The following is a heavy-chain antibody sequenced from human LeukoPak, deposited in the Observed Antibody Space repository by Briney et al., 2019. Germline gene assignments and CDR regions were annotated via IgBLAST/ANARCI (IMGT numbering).Heavy chain of an antibody. J-gene: IGHJ6*03. Sequence: SETLSLTCTVSGGSITSSNYYWGWIRQPPGKGLEWIGNIYYSGRTYYNPSLKSRVTTSVDTSKNQFSLKLSSVTAADTAVYFCARLRYCNSTTCYEGDCYYMDVWGKGTTVTVSS. CDR1: GGSITSSNYY. CDR2: IYYSGRT. CDR3: ARLRYCNSTTCYEGDCYYMDV. V-gene: IGHV4-39*01. D-gene: IGHD2-2*01.